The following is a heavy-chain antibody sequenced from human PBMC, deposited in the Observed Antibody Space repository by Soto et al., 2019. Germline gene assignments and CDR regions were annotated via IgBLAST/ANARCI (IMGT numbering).Heavy chain of an antibody. CDR1: GFAFRNYS. J-gene: IGHJ4*02. Sequence: GCLRLSGVGSGFAFRNYSMNWVRQAPGKGLEWVSYIRSSGSPTYYAGSVKGRFTISRDNAKKSLYLQMNSLRAEDTAVYYCARMTSSLSPGRWGQGTLVTVSS. D-gene: IGHD2-2*01. CDR3: ARMTSSLSPGR. V-gene: IGHV3-48*01. CDR2: IRSSGSPT.